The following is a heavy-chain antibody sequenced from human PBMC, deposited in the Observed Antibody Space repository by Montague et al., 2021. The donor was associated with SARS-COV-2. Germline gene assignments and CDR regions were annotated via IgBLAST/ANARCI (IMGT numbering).Heavy chain of an antibody. J-gene: IGHJ6*01. CDR3: TTSTAGYSGYDFLAWRYGMDV. V-gene: IGHV3-15*01. CDR1: GFTFDNAW. Sequence: SLRLSCAASGFTFDNAWMSWVRQAPGKGLEWVGRIKSKTDGGTTDYAVPVKGRFTISRDDSKITLYLQMNSLKTEDTAVYYCTTSTAGYSGYDFLAWRYGMDVWGQGTTVTVSS. D-gene: IGHD5-12*01. CDR2: IKSKTDGGTT.